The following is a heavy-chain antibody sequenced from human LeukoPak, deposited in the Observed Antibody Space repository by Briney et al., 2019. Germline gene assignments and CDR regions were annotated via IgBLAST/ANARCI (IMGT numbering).Heavy chain of an antibody. V-gene: IGHV3-23*01. CDR1: GFTLSSYA. CDR2: ISVSGNT. J-gene: IGHJ4*02. D-gene: IGHD6-13*01. Sequence: GGSLRLSCAASGFTLSSYAMSWVRQGPGKGLEWVSAISVSGNTYHADSVKGRFTISRDNAKNSLYLQMNSLRAEDTALYYCARASSSSWYGRLDYWGQGTLVTVSS. CDR3: ARASSSSWYGRLDY.